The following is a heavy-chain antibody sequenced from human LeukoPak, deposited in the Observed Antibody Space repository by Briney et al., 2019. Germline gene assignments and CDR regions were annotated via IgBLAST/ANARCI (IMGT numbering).Heavy chain of an antibody. CDR2: IYPGDSDT. V-gene: IGHV5-51*01. CDR1: GYSFTSYW. J-gene: IGHJ3*02. Sequence: GESLKISCKGSGYSFTSYWIGWVCQTPGKGLEWMGIIYPGDSDTRYSPSFQGQVTISADKSISTAYLQWSSLKASDTAMYYCARRMAPPYIVATGSDAFDIWXQGTMVTVSS. D-gene: IGHD5-12*01. CDR3: ARRMAPPYIVATGSDAFDI.